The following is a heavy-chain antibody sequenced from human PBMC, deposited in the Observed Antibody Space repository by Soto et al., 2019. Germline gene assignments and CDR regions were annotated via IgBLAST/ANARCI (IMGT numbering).Heavy chain of an antibody. CDR2: IYPGDSDT. J-gene: IGHJ3*02. V-gene: IGHV5-51*01. Sequence: RGESLKISCKGSGYSFTSYRIGWVRQMPGKGLEWMGIIYPGDSDTRYSPSFQGQVTISADKSISTAYLQWSSLKASDTAMYYCASQEMATKNVDAFDIWGQGTMVTVSS. CDR1: GYSFTSYR. D-gene: IGHD5-12*01. CDR3: ASQEMATKNVDAFDI.